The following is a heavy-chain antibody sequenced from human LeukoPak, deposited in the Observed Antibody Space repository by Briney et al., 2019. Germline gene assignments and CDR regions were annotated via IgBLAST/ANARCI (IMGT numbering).Heavy chain of an antibody. V-gene: IGHV4-59*01. CDR3: ARDLGSGWSGV. D-gene: IGHD6-19*01. CDR2: IYYSGST. J-gene: IGHJ4*02. Sequence: KPSETLSLTCTVSGGSISSYYWSWIRQPQGKGLEWIGYIYYSGSTNYNPSLKSRVTISVDTSKNQFPLKLSSVTAADTAVYYCARDLGSGWSGVWGQGTLVTVSS. CDR1: GGSISSYY.